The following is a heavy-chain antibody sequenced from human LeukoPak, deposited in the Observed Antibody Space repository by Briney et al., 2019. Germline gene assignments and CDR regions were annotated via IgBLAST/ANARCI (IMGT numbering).Heavy chain of an antibody. CDR1: GGSISSYL. CDR2: IYYSGST. D-gene: IGHD6-13*01. CDR3: ARRYTSSWYFDY. Sequence: SETLSLTCTVSGGSISSYLWSWIRQPPGKGLEWIGYIYYSGSTNYNPSLKSRVTISVDTSKNLFSLKLSSVTAADAAVYYCARRYTSSWYFDYWGQGTLVTVSS. J-gene: IGHJ4*02. V-gene: IGHV4-59*01.